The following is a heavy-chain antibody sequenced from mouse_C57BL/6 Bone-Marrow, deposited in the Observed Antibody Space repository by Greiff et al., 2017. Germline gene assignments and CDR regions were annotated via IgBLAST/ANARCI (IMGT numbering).Heavy chain of an antibody. Sequence: QVKLQQSGAELVKPGASVKMSCKASGYTFTSYWITWVKQRPGQGLEWIGDIYPCSGSTNYNEKFKNKATLPVDTSSSTAYMQLSSLTSEDSAVYYCARGVTTSPFYAMDYWGQGTSVTVSS. CDR2: IYPCSGST. CDR1: GYTFTSYW. V-gene: IGHV1-55*01. CDR3: ARGVTTSPFYAMDY. D-gene: IGHD2-1*01. J-gene: IGHJ4*01.